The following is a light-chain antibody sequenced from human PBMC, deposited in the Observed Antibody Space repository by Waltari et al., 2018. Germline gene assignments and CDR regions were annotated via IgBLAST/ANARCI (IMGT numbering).Light chain of an antibody. CDR2: DVS. Sequence: QSALTQPASVSGSPGQSITISCTGTSSDVGHYNSVSWYQDHPGQGPKVIIYDVSDRPSGVSARFSGSKSGNTASLTISGLQAEDEADYYCSSQSSDNIVLFGGGTKVTVL. CDR1: SSDVGHYNS. J-gene: IGLJ3*02. CDR3: SSQSSDNIVL. V-gene: IGLV2-14*03.